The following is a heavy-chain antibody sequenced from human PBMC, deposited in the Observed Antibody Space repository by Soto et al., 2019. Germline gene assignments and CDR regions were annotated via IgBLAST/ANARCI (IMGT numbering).Heavy chain of an antibody. D-gene: IGHD6-13*01. J-gene: IGHJ4*02. CDR2: ISGSGGST. Sequence: GGSLRLSCAASGFTFSSYAMSWVRQAPGKGLEWVSAISGSGGSTYYADSVKGRFTISRDNSKNTLYLQMNSLRAEDTAVYYCAKPRPLAAGRFFAPYDYWGQGNLVTVSS. V-gene: IGHV3-23*01. CDR1: GFTFSSYA. CDR3: AKPRPLAAGRFFAPYDY.